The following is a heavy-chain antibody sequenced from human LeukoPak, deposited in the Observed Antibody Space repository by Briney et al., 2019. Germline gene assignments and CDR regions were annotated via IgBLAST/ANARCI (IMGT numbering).Heavy chain of an antibody. J-gene: IGHJ3*02. Sequence: SVKVSCKASGGTFSSNAISWVRQAPGQGLEWMGRIIPIFGTANYAQKFQGRVTITTDESTSTAYMELSSLRSEDTAVYYCARAPDSSGYYWNDAFDIWGQGTMVTVSS. V-gene: IGHV1-69*05. D-gene: IGHD3-22*01. CDR3: ARAPDSSGYYWNDAFDI. CDR1: GGTFSSNA. CDR2: IIPIFGTA.